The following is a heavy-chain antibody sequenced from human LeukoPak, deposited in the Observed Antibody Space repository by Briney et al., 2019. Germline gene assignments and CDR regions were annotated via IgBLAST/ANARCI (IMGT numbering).Heavy chain of an antibody. CDR1: GGSISSYY. CDR3: AMLARDGYTFGDY. V-gene: IGHV4-59*01. J-gene: IGHJ4*02. D-gene: IGHD5-24*01. CDR2: IYYSGST. Sequence: SETLSLTCTVSGGSISSYYWSWIRQPPGKGLEWIGYIYYSGSTNYNPSLKSRVTISVDTSKNQFSLKLGSVTAADTAVYYCAMLARDGYTFGDYWGQGTLVTVSS.